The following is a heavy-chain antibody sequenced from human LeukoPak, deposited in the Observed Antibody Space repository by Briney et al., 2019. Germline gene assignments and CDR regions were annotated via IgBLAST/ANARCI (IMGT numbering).Heavy chain of an antibody. CDR1: GFTFSTYA. CDR3: ASPLALGIFSWLVS. CDR2: MSGGGGST. V-gene: IGHV3-23*01. D-gene: IGHD3-3*01. Sequence: GGSLRLSCAGSGFTFSTYAMTWVRQAPGKGLEWVSSMSGGGGSTFYADSVKGRFTMSRDISKNTLYLQMNSLRADDTAVYYCASPLALGIFSWLVSWGQGTLVTVSS. J-gene: IGHJ4*02.